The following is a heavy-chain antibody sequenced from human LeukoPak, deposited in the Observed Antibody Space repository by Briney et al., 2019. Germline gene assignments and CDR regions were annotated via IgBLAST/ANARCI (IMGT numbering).Heavy chain of an antibody. Sequence: MSSETLSLTCNVSGDSISSSTYFWAWMRQPPGRGLEWIGSIYSSGDIYKNPSLKSRIAISVDAPKNQVSLKVTSVTAADTAVYYCARHALVIAIDSYNWFDPWGQGTLVTVSS. V-gene: IGHV4-39*01. J-gene: IGHJ5*02. CDR2: IYSSGDI. D-gene: IGHD2-21*01. CDR1: GDSISSSTYF. CDR3: ARHALVIAIDSYNWFDP.